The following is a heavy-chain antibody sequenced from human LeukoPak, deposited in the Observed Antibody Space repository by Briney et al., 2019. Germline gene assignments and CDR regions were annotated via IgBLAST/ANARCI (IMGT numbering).Heavy chain of an antibody. CDR2: VHDSGET. CDR1: GHSISSADW. D-gene: IGHD1-1*01. CDR3: AKKRNGISYFDS. Sequence: PSDTLSLTCAVSGHSISSADWWGWIRQFPGKGLEWIGYVHDSGETHYNPSLKSRVTMSVDKSKNQFSLKLTSVTDVDTAVYHCAKKRNGISYFDSWGQGTLVTVSS. J-gene: IGHJ4*02. V-gene: IGHV4-28*01.